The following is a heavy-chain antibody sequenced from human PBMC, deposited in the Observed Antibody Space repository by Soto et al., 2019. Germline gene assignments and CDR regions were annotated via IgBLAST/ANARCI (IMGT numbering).Heavy chain of an antibody. CDR2: IYYSGST. D-gene: IGHD6-13*01. CDR3: AGDPAAGPYYFDY. CDR1: GGSISSYY. Sequence: QVQLQESGPGLVKPSETLSLTCTVSGGSISSYYWSWIRQPPGKGLEWIGYIYYSGSTNYNPSLKSRVTISVDTSKNQFSLKLSSVTAADTAVYYCAGDPAAGPYYFDYWGQGTLVTVSS. J-gene: IGHJ4*02. V-gene: IGHV4-59*01.